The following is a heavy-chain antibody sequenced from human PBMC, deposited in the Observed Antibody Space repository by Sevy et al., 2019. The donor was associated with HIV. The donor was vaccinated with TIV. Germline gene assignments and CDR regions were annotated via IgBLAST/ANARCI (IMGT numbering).Heavy chain of an antibody. V-gene: IGHV3-74*01. D-gene: IGHD3-22*01. CDR1: GFTFSSYW. Sequence: GGSLRLSCAASGFTFSSYWMHWVRQAPGKGLVWVSLINSDGSSTNYADSVKGRFTISRDNAKNTLYLQMNSLRAEDTAVYFCARVGLGYDTSGVDYWGQRTLVTASS. J-gene: IGHJ4*02. CDR2: INSDGSST. CDR3: ARVGLGYDTSGVDY.